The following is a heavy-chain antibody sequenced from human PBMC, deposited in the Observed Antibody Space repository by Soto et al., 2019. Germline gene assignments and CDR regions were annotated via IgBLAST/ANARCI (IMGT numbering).Heavy chain of an antibody. J-gene: IGHJ3*02. D-gene: IGHD7-27*01. CDR1: GFTFSSYA. V-gene: IGHV3-30*04. CDR2: ISYDGSNK. Sequence: GGSLRLSCAASGFTFSSYAMHWVRQAPGKGLEWVAVISYDGSNKYYADSVKGRFTISRDNSKNTLYLQMNSLRAEDTAVYYCARYWGLLIDAFDIWGQGTMVTVSS. CDR3: ARYWGLLIDAFDI.